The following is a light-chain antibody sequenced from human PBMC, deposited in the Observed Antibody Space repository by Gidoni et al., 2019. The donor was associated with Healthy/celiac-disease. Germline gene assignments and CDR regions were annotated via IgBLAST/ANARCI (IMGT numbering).Light chain of an antibody. J-gene: IGKJ2*01. CDR3: QQSYSTAMYT. CDR2: AAS. Sequence: DIQMTQSPSSLSASVGDRVTITCRESQSISSYLNWYQQKPGKAPKLLIYAASSLQSGVPSRFSGSGSGTDFTLTISSLQPEDFATYYCQQSYSTAMYTFGQGTKLEIK. V-gene: IGKV1-39*01. CDR1: QSISSY.